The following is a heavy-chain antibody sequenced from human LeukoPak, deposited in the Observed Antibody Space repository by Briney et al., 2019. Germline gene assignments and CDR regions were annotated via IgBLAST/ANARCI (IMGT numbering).Heavy chain of an antibody. CDR3: ATDSDYGDYVGGY. CDR2: FDPEDGET. J-gene: IGHJ4*02. D-gene: IGHD4-17*01. V-gene: IGHV1-24*01. Sequence: VASVKVSCKVSGYTLTELSMHWVRQAPGKGLEWMGGFDPEDGETIYTQKFQGRVTMTEDTSTDTAYMELSNLRSEDTAVYYCATDSDYGDYVGGYWGQGTLVTVSS. CDR1: GYTLTELS.